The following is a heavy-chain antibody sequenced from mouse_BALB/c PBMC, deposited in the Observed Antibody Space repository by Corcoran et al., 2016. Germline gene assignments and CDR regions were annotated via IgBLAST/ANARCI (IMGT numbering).Heavy chain of an antibody. CDR2: IDPANGNT. Sequence: EVQLQQSGAELVKPGASVKLSCTASGFNINDTYMHWVKQRPEQGLEWSGRIDPANGNTKYDPKCQGKATITADTSSNTAYLQLSSLTSEDTAVYYCARSNYSYDGDWYLDVWGAGTTVTVSS. V-gene: IGHV14-3*02. J-gene: IGHJ1*01. CDR3: ARSNYSYDGDWYLDV. CDR1: GFNINDTY. D-gene: IGHD2-12*01.